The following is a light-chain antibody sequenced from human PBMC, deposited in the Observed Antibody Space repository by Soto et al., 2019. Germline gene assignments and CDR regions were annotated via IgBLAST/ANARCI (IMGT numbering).Light chain of an antibody. CDR2: KAS. Sequence: DIQLTQSPVSLSASVGERVTITCRASQSISSWLAWYQQKSGKAPNLLIYKASNLQTGVPSRFSGSGSGTEFTLTISGLQTEDFATYYCQHYQSYPWTFGQGTKVEI. CDR3: QHYQSYPWT. V-gene: IGKV1-5*03. CDR1: QSISSW. J-gene: IGKJ1*01.